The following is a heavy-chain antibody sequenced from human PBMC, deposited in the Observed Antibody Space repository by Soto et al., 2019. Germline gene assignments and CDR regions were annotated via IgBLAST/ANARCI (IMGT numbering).Heavy chain of an antibody. CDR1: GGSISSYDHY. V-gene: IGHV4-31*03. Sequence: PSETLSLTCTVSGGSISSYDHYWSWFRQHPGKGLEWIGYIYYSGSTYYHPSLESRASISVDTSKNQFSLKLYSVTAADTAVYYCASNKNSGTYVFDYWGQGTLVTVSS. D-gene: IGHD1-26*01. CDR3: ASNKNSGTYVFDY. J-gene: IGHJ4*02. CDR2: IYYSGST.